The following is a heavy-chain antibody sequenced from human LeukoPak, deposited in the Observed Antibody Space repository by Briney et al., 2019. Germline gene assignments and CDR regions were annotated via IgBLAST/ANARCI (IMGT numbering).Heavy chain of an antibody. CDR1: GGSISSYY. Sequence: SETLSLTCTVSGGSISSYYWSWIRQPPGKGLEWIGYIYYSGSTNYNPSLKSRVTISVDTSKNQFSLKLSSVTAADTAVYYCARVGEAAGTLDYWGQGTLVTVSS. CDR3: ARVGEAAGTLDY. CDR2: IYYSGST. V-gene: IGHV4-59*01. D-gene: IGHD6-13*01. J-gene: IGHJ4*02.